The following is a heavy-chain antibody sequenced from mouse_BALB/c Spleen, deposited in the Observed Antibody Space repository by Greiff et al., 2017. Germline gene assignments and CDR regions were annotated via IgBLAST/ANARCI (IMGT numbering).Heavy chain of an antibody. V-gene: IGHV1-77*01. D-gene: IGHD2-1*01. CDR3: ARGNYSQYYFDY. Sequence: QVQLKESGPELVKPGASVKMSCKASGYTFTDYVISWVKQRTGQGLEWIGELYPGSGSTYYNEKFKGKATLTADKSSNTAYMQLSSLTSEDSAVYFCARGNYSQYYFDYWGQGTTLTVSS. J-gene: IGHJ2*01. CDR2: LYPGSGST. CDR1: GYTFTDYV.